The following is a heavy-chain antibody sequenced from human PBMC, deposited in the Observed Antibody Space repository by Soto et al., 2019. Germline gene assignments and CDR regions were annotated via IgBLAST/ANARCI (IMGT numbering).Heavy chain of an antibody. Sequence: SETLSLTCTVSGGSISSGGYYWSWIRQHPGKGLEWIGYIYYSGSTYYNPSLKSRVTISVDTSKNQFSLKLSSVTAADTAVYYCARVNFRGITIFGVVMAPEEVFDPWGQGTLVTVSS. CDR3: ARVNFRGITIFGVVMAPEEVFDP. CDR2: IYYSGST. J-gene: IGHJ5*02. CDR1: GGSISSGGYY. V-gene: IGHV4-31*03. D-gene: IGHD3-3*01.